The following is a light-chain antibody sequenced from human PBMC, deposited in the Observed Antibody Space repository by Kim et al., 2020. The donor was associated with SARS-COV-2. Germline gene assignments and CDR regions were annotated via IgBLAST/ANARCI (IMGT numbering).Light chain of an antibody. V-gene: IGKV3-11*01. J-gene: IGKJ2*01. CDR2: DGC. CDR3: QQRANWVYT. Sequence: SLSPGETATLSCRASHSVSSCLAWYQQKPGQAPRLLLDDGCNRATGIPARFSGSGSGTDFTLTISSLEPEDFAVYYCQQRANWVYTFGQGTKLEI. CDR1: HSVSSC.